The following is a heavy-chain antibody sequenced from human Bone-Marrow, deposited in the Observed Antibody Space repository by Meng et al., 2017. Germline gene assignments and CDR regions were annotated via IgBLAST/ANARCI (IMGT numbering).Heavy chain of an antibody. CDR1: GFTFSSYA. D-gene: IGHD5-18*01. CDR3: ARDGYSYDPYYYYYGMDV. V-gene: IGHV3-30*01. CDR2: ISYDGSNK. J-gene: IGHJ6*02. Sequence: GESLKISCAASGFTFSSYAMHWVRQAPGKGLEWVAVISYDGSNKYYADSVKGRFTISRDNSKNTLYLQMNSLRAEDTAVYYCARDGYSYDPYYYYYGMDVWGQGTMVTVSS.